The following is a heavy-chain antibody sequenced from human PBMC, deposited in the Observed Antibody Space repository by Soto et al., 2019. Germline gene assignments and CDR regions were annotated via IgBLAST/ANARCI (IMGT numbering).Heavy chain of an antibody. CDR3: ARASGVPAAISRRINYYYYGMDV. CDR1: GGSISSGGYY. Sequence: QVQLQESGPGLVKPSQTLSLTCTVSGGSISSGGYYWSWIRQHPGKGLEWIGYIYYSGSTYYNPSLKSRVTISVGTSKNQFSLKLSSVTAADTAVYYCARASGVPAAISRRINYYYYGMDVWGQGTTVTVSS. D-gene: IGHD2-2*02. J-gene: IGHJ6*02. CDR2: IYYSGST. V-gene: IGHV4-31*03.